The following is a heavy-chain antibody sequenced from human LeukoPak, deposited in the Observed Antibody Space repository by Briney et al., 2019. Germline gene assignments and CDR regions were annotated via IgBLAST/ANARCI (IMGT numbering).Heavy chain of an antibody. CDR2: ISSSSYI. J-gene: IGHJ6*02. CDR1: GFTFSSYS. D-gene: IGHD4-17*01. V-gene: IGHV3-21*01. Sequence: GGSLRLSCAASGFTFSSYSMNWVRQAPGKGLEWVSSISSSSYIYYADSVKGRFTISRDNAKNSLYLQMNSLRAEDTAVYYCARERVDYGDYYYYGMDVWGQGTTVTVSS. CDR3: ARERVDYGDYYYYGMDV.